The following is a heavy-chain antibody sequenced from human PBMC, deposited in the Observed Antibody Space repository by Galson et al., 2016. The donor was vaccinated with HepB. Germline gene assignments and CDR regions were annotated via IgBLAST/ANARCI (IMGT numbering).Heavy chain of an antibody. CDR1: GFTFNNFA. V-gene: IGHV3-48*02. CDR3: ARELVRSAFDL. CDR2: ISSSISTI. Sequence: SLRLSCAASGFTFNNFAMCWVRQAPGKGLQWISYISSSISTIYYADSVKGRFTISRDNAQNSVYLQMNSLRDDDNGVYYCARELVRSAFDLWCQGTLVTVSS. J-gene: IGHJ3*01. D-gene: IGHD6-6*01.